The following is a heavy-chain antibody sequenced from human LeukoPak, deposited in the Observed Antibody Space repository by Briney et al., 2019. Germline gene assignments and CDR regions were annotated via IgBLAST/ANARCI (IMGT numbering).Heavy chain of an antibody. CDR3: ARYLYCSSTSCYSPNTYYYYYYMDV. Sequence: GASVKVSCKASGYTFTGYYMHWVRQAPGQGLEWMGWINPNSGGTNYAQKFQGRVTMTRDTSISTAYMELSRLRSDDTAVYYCARYLYCSSTSCYSPNTYYYYYYMDVWGKGTTVTVSS. J-gene: IGHJ6*03. CDR1: GYTFTGYY. CDR2: INPNSGGT. V-gene: IGHV1-2*02. D-gene: IGHD2-2*02.